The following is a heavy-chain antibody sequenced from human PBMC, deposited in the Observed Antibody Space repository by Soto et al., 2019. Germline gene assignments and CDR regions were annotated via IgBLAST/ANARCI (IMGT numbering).Heavy chain of an antibody. Sequence: ASVKVSCKASGYTFTGYYMHWVRQAPGQGLEWMGWINPNSGGTNYAQKFQGWVTMTRDTSISTAYMELSRLRSDDTAVYYCARDILTGYPDYYYGMDVWGQGTTVTVSS. D-gene: IGHD3-9*01. J-gene: IGHJ6*02. V-gene: IGHV1-2*04. CDR1: GYTFTGYY. CDR3: ARDILTGYPDYYYGMDV. CDR2: INPNSGGT.